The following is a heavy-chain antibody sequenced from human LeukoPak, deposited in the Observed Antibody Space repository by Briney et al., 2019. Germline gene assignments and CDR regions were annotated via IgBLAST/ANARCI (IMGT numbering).Heavy chain of an antibody. V-gene: IGHV3-23*01. Sequence: GASLRLSCAVSGFTFSSYAMSWVRQAPGKGLEWVSAISGSGGSTYYADSVRGRFPISRDNSKNTLYLQMNSLRAEDTAVYYCATEGDYGDYNFACWGQGTLVTVSS. J-gene: IGHJ4*02. D-gene: IGHD4-17*01. CDR3: ATEGDYGDYNFAC. CDR2: ISGSGGST. CDR1: GFTFSSYA.